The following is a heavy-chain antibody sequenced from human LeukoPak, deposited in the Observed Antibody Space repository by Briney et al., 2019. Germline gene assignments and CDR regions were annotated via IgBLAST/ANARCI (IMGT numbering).Heavy chain of an antibody. CDR3: ATSGAAAGYYYYGMDV. J-gene: IGHJ6*02. CDR2: ISSSSSYI. CDR1: GFTFSSYS. V-gene: IGHV3-21*01. D-gene: IGHD6-13*01. Sequence: GESLKISCAASGFTFSSYSMNWVRQAPGKGLEWVSSISSSSSYIYYADSVKGRFTISRDNAKNSLYLQMNSLRAEDTAVYYCATSGAAAGYYYYGMDVWGQGTTVTVSS.